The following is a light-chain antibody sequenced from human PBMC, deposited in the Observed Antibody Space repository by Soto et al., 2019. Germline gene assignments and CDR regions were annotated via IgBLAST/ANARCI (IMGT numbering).Light chain of an antibody. CDR2: GAS. J-gene: IGKJ4*01. Sequence: EIVLTQSPGTLSLSPGERATLSCRASQSVSSSYLAWYQQKPGQAPRLLIYGASSRGTGMPDRFSGSGSGTAFFLTISRLEPEDIAVYYCQQYGSSPLLTFGGGTKVEIK. CDR1: QSVSSSY. CDR3: QQYGSSPLLT. V-gene: IGKV3-20*01.